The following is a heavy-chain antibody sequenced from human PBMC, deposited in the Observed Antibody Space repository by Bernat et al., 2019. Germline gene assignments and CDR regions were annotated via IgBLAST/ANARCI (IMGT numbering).Heavy chain of an antibody. V-gene: IGHV3-30*02. CDR3: VKEWERRKEAFDI. J-gene: IGHJ3*02. D-gene: IGHD1-26*01. CDR2: IRYDGSGK. Sequence: QVDLVESGGGVVQPGGSLRLSCAASGFSFSNYGIHWVRQAPGKGLEWVAFIRYDGSGKFYAESVKGRFTISRDNSKSTLDLQMNSLRVEATAVYYCVKEWERRKEAFDIWGRVAMVGVSS. CDR1: GFSFSNYG.